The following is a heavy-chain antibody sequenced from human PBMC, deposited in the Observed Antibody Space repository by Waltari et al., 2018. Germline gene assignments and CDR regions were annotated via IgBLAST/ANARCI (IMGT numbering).Heavy chain of an antibody. J-gene: IGHJ5*02. CDR2: IYYSGST. Sequence: QVQLQESGPGLVKPSQTLSLTCTVSGGSLSSGGYYWSCIRQTPGKGLDWIGYIYYSGSTYYNPSLKSRVTISVDTSKNQFSLKLSSVTAADTAVYYCASAFRPAGPIFGVVIIVGLFDPWGQGTLVTVSS. CDR1: GGSLSSGGYY. D-gene: IGHD3-3*01. CDR3: ASAFRPAGPIFGVVIIVGLFDP. V-gene: IGHV4-31*03.